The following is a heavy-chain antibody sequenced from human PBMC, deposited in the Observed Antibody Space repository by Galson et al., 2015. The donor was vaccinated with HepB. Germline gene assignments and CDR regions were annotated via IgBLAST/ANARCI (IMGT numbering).Heavy chain of an antibody. D-gene: IGHD3-16*02. V-gene: IGHV3-43D*03. CDR2: ISWDGDNT. J-gene: IGHJ6*02. Sequence: SLRLSCAASGFTFDDYAMHWVRQAPGKSPEWVSLISWDGDNTYYADSVKGRFTISRDNSKNSLSLQMNSLRPEDTAVYYCARDKCSYSSCFRIVNGMDVWGLGTTVTVSS. CDR1: GFTFDDYA. CDR3: ARDKCSYSSCFRIVNGMDV.